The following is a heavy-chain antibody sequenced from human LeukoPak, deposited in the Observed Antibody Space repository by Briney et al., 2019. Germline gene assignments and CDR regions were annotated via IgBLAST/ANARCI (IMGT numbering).Heavy chain of an antibody. CDR1: GYTFTSYY. D-gene: IGHD3-3*01. CDR2: INPSGGST. CDR3: ARVLKGDIRFLEWLLAY. V-gene: IGHV1-46*01. J-gene: IGHJ4*02. Sequence: GASVKVSCKASGYTFTSYYMHWVRQAPGQGLEWMGIINPSGGSTSYAQKFQGRVTMTRDTSTSTVYMELSSLRSEDTAVYYCARVLKGDIRFLEWLLAYWGQGTLVTVSS.